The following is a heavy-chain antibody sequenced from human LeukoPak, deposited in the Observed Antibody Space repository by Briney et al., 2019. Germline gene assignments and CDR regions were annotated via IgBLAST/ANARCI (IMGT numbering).Heavy chain of an antibody. V-gene: IGHV3-23*01. Sequence: GGSLRLSCAASGFTFNKNGMIWVRQAPGKGLEWVSAISGSGGSTYYADSVKGRFTISRDNSKNTLYLQMNSLRAEDTAVYYCAKDQRYYYDSSGYPDYWGQGTLVTVSS. J-gene: IGHJ4*02. CDR2: ISGSGGST. CDR1: GFTFNKNG. CDR3: AKDQRYYYDSSGYPDY. D-gene: IGHD3-22*01.